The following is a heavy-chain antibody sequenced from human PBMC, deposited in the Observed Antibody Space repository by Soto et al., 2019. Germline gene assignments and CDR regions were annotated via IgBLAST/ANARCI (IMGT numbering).Heavy chain of an antibody. CDR1: GFTFSDYY. CDR2: ISSSGSTI. CDR3: ARGCLFSSSCYYYYGMDV. V-gene: IGHV3-11*01. J-gene: IGHJ6*02. D-gene: IGHD6-6*01. Sequence: QVQLVESGGGLVKPGGSLRLSCAASGFTFSDYYMSWIRQAPGKGLAWVSYISSSGSTIYYADSVKGRFTISRDKAKNSLYLQMNSLRAEDTAVYYCARGCLFSSSCYYYYGMDVWGQGTTVTVSS.